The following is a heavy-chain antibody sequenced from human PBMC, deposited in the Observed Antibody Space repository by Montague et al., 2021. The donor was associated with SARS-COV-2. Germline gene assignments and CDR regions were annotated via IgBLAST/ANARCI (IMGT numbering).Heavy chain of an antibody. CDR3: ARAHSGSWAHLDN. CDR2: IYYTGNT. Sequence: SETLSLTCTVPGGSITNNIDYWAWIRRPPGKGLEWIGSIYYTGNTYYNPSLKSRVTISVVTSKNHFTLKLSSVTAAETAVYYCARAHSGSWAHLDNWGQGSLVTVSS. CDR1: GGSITNNIDY. D-gene: IGHD5-12*01. V-gene: IGHV4-39*02. J-gene: IGHJ4*02.